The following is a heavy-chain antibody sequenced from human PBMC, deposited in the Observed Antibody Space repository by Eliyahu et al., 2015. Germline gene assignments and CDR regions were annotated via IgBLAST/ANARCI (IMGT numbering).Heavy chain of an antibody. CDR1: GFTFNNYW. CDR2: IQKDGSTI. Sequence: EVQLVDSGGGLVQPGGSLRLSXAASGFTFNNYWMYWLRQAPGKGLEWVANIQKDGSTINYVDSVKGRFTISRDNAKSSLYLQMNSLRTEDTAAYYCARGDMSYGYIEYWGQGIQVTVSS. D-gene: IGHD5-18*01. CDR3: ARGDMSYGYIEY. J-gene: IGHJ4*02. V-gene: IGHV3-7*05.